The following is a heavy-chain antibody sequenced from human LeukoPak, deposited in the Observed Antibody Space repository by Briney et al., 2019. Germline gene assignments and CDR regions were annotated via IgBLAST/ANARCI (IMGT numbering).Heavy chain of an antibody. J-gene: IGHJ5*02. CDR3: TRVPLDGYPWQTRYNWFDP. V-gene: IGHV3-49*03. CDR2: IRSKAYGGTT. Sequence: GGSLRLSCAASGFTLSSYTMSWFRQAPGKGLEWVGFIRSKAYGGTTEYAASVKGRFTISRDDSKSIAYLQMNSLKTEDTAVYYCTRVPLDGYPWQTRYNWFDPWGQGTLVTVSS. D-gene: IGHD5-24*01. CDR1: GFTLSSYT.